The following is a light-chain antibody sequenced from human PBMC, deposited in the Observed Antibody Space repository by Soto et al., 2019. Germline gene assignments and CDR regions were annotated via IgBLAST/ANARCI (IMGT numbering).Light chain of an antibody. CDR1: RSVSSS. Sequence: EIVLTQSPDTLSLSPGERATLSCRASRSVSSSLAWYQQIPGQAPRLLIYDASNRATGIPARFSGSGSGTDFTLTISSLEPEDFAVYYCQQRSNWPPEVTFGPGTKVDIK. V-gene: IGKV3-11*01. J-gene: IGKJ3*01. CDR3: QQRSNWPPEVT. CDR2: DAS.